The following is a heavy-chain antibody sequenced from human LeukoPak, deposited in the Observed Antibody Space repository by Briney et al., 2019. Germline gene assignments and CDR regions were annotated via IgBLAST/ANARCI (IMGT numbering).Heavy chain of an antibody. CDR1: GFTFRGYW. CDR2: INSDGSST. V-gene: IGHV3-74*01. CDR3: TRVEGPNYYFYGMDV. J-gene: IGHJ6*02. D-gene: IGHD3/OR15-3a*01. Sequence: QPGGSLRLSCAASGFTFRGYWMHWVRHAPGKGLVWVSRINSDGSSTTYADSVRGRFTISRDNAKNTLYLQMNRLGAQDTAVYYCTRVEGPNYYFYGMDVWGQGTTVTVFS.